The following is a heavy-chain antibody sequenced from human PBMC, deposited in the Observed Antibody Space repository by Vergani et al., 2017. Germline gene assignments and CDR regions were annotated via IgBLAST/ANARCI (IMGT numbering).Heavy chain of an antibody. Sequence: QVQLVQSGAEVKKPGASVMVSCKASGYTFTSYYMHWVRQAPGQGLEWMGIINPSGGSTSYAQKFQGRVTMTRDTSTSTVYMELSSLRSEDTAVYYCARERMTTVTIYYYYGMDVWGQGTTVTVSS. CDR2: INPSGGST. D-gene: IGHD4-17*01. CDR1: GYTFTSYY. J-gene: IGHJ6*02. V-gene: IGHV1-46*03. CDR3: ARERMTTVTIYYYYGMDV.